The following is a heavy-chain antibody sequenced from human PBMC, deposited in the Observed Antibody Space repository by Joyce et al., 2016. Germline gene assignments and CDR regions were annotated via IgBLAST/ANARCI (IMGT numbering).Heavy chain of an antibody. J-gene: IGHJ3*01. V-gene: IGHV1-69*18. CDR3: ARDAV. CDR1: GVTFSKYA. Sequence: QGQLVQSGSEVKKPGSSVKVACKASGVTFSKYAISWVRQAPGDGLEWMGRIIPMFGKTNYAQKFQGRVTITADESTSTAYMELSSLRYEDTAIYYCARDAVWGQGTRITVSS. CDR2: IIPMFGKT.